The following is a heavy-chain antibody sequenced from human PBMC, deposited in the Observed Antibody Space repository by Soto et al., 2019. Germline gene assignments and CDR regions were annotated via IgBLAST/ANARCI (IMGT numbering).Heavy chain of an antibody. D-gene: IGHD5-12*01. CDR1: GFTFSTNS. CDR2: ISGGGDST. CDR3: SKWDGYGDQ. Sequence: PGGSLRLSCAASGFTFSTNSMTWVRQAPGKGLEWVCGISGGGDSTHYADSVKGRFTISRDNSKNMVYLQMNSLTADDTAVYFFSKWDGYGDQWGQGTLVTVSS. J-gene: IGHJ5*02. V-gene: IGHV3-23*01.